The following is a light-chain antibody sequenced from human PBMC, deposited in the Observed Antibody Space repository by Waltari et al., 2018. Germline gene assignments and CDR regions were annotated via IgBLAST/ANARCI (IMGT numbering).Light chain of an antibody. Sequence: QSVLTQPPSASGTLGQKVTISCSGSRSNTGSKTVNWYHQLPGVAPRLLIYGQNQRPSGVPDRFSGSKSGTSASLAISGLQSEDEAEYYCAVWDDRLNGMIFGGGTKLAVL. V-gene: IGLV1-44*01. CDR2: GQN. J-gene: IGLJ2*01. CDR3: AVWDDRLNGMI. CDR1: RSNTGSKT.